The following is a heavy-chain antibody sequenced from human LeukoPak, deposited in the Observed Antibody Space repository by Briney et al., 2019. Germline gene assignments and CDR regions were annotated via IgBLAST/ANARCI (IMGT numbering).Heavy chain of an antibody. Sequence: SETLSLTCAVNRGPFIGYYWSWIRQPPGKGLEWLGETDHSGNTKYNPSLKSRLTISIDPSKNQVSLKLSSVTAADTAVYYCARYPFCGGDCSDWFDPWGQGTLVTVSS. V-gene: IGHV4-34*01. J-gene: IGHJ5*02. CDR3: ARYPFCGGDCSDWFDP. CDR2: TDHSGNT. CDR1: RGPFIGYY. D-gene: IGHD2-21*02.